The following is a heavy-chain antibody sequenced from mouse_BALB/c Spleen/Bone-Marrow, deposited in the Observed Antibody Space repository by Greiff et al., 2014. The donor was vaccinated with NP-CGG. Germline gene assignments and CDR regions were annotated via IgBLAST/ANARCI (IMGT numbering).Heavy chain of an antibody. Sequence: EVKLMESGGGLVKPGGSLKLSCAASGFTFSSYAMSWVRQTPEKRLEWVASISSGGSTYYPDSVKGRFTTSRDNARNILYLQMSSLRSEDTAMYYCAREMVTGFAYWGQGTLVTVSA. D-gene: IGHD2-2*01. CDR3: AREMVTGFAY. CDR2: ISSGGST. CDR1: GFTFSSYA. V-gene: IGHV5-6-5*01. J-gene: IGHJ3*01.